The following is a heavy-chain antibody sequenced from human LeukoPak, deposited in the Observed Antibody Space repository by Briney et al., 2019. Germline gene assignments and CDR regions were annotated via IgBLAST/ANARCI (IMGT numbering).Heavy chain of an antibody. V-gene: IGHV1-2*02. CDR1: GYTFTGYY. CDR3: ARVYYYYDSSGILPLYFDY. Sequence: ASVKVSCKASGYTFTGYYMHWVRQAPGQGLEWMGWVNPTSGGTNYAQKFQGRVTMTRDTSISTAYMELSRLRSDDTAVYYCARVYYYYDSSGILPLYFDYWGQEPWSPSPQ. J-gene: IGHJ4*01. CDR2: VNPTSGGT. D-gene: IGHD3-22*01.